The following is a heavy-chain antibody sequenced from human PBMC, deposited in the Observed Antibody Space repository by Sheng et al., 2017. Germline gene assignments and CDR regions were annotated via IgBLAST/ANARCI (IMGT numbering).Heavy chain of an antibody. Sequence: QVQLVESGGGVVQPGRSLRLSCAASGFTFSSYGMHWVRQAPGKGLEWVAVISYDGSNKYYADSVKGRFTISRDNSKNTLYLQMNSLRAEDTAVYYCAKPRGTYCSSTSCYTNLYFQHWGQGTLVTVSS. J-gene: IGHJ1*01. D-gene: IGHD2-2*02. CDR1: GFTFSSYG. V-gene: IGHV3-30*18. CDR3: AKPRGTYCSSTSCYTNLYFQH. CDR2: ISYDGSNK.